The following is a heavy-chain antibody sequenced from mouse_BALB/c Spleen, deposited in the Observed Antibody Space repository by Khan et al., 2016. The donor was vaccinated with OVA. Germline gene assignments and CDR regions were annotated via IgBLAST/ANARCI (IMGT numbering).Heavy chain of an antibody. D-gene: IGHD3-2*02. CDR2: IYPGTDNT. V-gene: IGHV1-76*01. J-gene: IGHJ2*01. CDR1: GYIFTNYW. Sequence: QVQLKESGAELVRPGASVKLSCKTSGYIFTNYWIHWVKQRSGQGLEWIARIYPGTDNTYYNEKLKDKATLTVDKSSSTTYMQLSNLKSEDSAVYFCARGEALYYFDYWGQGTTLTVSS. CDR3: ARGEALYYFDY.